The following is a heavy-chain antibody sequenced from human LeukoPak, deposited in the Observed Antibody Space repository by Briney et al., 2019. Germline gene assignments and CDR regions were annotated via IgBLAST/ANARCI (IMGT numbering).Heavy chain of an antibody. V-gene: IGHV4-34*01. CDR3: ARRIEVVVIAPFGY. CDR1: GGAFSGYY. J-gene: IGHJ4*02. Sequence: PSETLSLTCAVYGGAFSGYYWSWIRQPPGKGLEWIGEIDHSGSTNYNPSLKSRVTISVDTSKTQFSLKLSSVTAADTAVYYCARRIEVVVIAPFGYWGQGTLVTVSS. D-gene: IGHD3-22*01. CDR2: IDHSGST.